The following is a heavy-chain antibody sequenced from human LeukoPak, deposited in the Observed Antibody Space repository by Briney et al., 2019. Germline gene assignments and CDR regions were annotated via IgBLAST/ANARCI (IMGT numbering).Heavy chain of an antibody. D-gene: IGHD1-26*01. CDR3: ASSSGSYYGSAFDI. CDR1: GYSFTSYW. V-gene: IGHV5-10-1*01. CDR2: IDPSDSYT. Sequence: GESLKISCKGSGYSFTSYWISWVRQLSGKGLEWMGRIDPSDSYTNYSPSFQGHVTISADKSISTAYLQWSSLKASDTAMYYCASSSGSYYGSAFDIWGQGTMVTVSS. J-gene: IGHJ3*02.